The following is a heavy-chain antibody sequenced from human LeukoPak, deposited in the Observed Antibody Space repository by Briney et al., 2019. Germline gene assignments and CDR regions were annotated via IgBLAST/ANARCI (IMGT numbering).Heavy chain of an antibody. CDR2: ISGSGGST. CDR3: AKDHYYNNSGYYYVGPFGY. CDR1: GFTFSSYA. Sequence: GGSLRLSCAASGFTFSSYAISWVRQAPGKGLEWVSSISGSGGSTYYADSVKGRFTISRDNSKNTLYLQMNSLRAEDTAVYYCAKDHYYNNSGYYYVGPFGYWGQGTLVTVSS. D-gene: IGHD3-22*01. J-gene: IGHJ4*02. V-gene: IGHV3-23*01.